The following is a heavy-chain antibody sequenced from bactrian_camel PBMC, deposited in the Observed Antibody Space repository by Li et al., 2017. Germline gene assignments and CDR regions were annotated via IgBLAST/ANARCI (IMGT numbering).Heavy chain of an antibody. Sequence: VQLVESGGGLVQPGGSLRLSCAASGFQFSKYGMTWVRQAPGKELEYVSAVDDDGGTTRYADSVKGRFTISRDNAKNTLYLQLDSLKTEDTAMYYCARGGGGSYFTEYKYWGQGTQVTVS. D-gene: IGHD2*01. CDR3: ARGGGGSYFTEYKY. CDR1: GFQFSKYG. CDR2: VDDDGGTT. V-gene: IGHV3S1*01. J-gene: IGHJ4*01.